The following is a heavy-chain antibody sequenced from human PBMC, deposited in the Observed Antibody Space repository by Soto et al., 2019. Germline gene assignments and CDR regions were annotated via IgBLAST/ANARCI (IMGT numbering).Heavy chain of an antibody. V-gene: IGHV4-39*01. Sequence: QLQLQESGPGLVKPSETLSLTCTVSGCSISSSSYYWGWIRQPPGKGLEWIGSIYYSGSTYYNPSLKSRVTISVDTSKNQFALKLSSVTAADTAVYYCARATVTDYYYYYYGMDVWGQGTTVTVSS. J-gene: IGHJ6*02. CDR3: ARATVTDYYYYYYGMDV. D-gene: IGHD4-17*01. CDR1: GCSISSSSYY. CDR2: IYYSGST.